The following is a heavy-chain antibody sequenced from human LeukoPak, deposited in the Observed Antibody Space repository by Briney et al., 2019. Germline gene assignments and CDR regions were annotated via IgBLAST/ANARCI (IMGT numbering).Heavy chain of an antibody. V-gene: IGHV3-23*01. D-gene: IGHD4-23*01. J-gene: IGHJ4*02. CDR1: GFTFSSNA. Sequence: GGSLRLSCAASGFTFSSNAMTWVRQAPGKGLEWVSAIHGSDDNTHYADSVEGRFTISRDKSKNTLYLQMNSLRADDTAVYYCAKDLLRWSFDYWGQGTLVTVSS. CDR3: AKDLLRWSFDY. CDR2: IHGSDDNT.